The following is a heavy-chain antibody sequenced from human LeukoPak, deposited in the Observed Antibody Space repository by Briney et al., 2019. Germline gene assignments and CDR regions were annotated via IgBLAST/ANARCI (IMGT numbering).Heavy chain of an antibody. J-gene: IGHJ4*02. D-gene: IGHD3-3*01. Sequence: GGSLRLSCAASGFTFSSYGMHWVRQAPGKGLEWVAVISYDGSNKYYADSVKGRFTISRDNTKNTVYLQMNSLTAEDTAVYYCARGMFGGYCTDYWGQGTLVTVSS. CDR1: GFTFSSYG. V-gene: IGHV3-30*03. CDR2: ISYDGSNK. CDR3: ARGMFGGYCTDY.